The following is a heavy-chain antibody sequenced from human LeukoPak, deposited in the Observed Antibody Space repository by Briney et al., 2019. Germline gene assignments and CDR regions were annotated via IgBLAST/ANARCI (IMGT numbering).Heavy chain of an antibody. Sequence: GGSLRLSCAASGFTFSSYWMHWVRHAPGKGLVWVSRVKSDGSSTNYADSVKGRFTVSRDNAKNTLILQMNSLRAEDTAVYYCARGGSPPEALGDTFDVWGHGTLVTVSS. V-gene: IGHV3-74*01. CDR1: GFTFSSYW. J-gene: IGHJ3*01. D-gene: IGHD1-26*01. CDR3: ARGGSPPEALGDTFDV. CDR2: VKSDGSST.